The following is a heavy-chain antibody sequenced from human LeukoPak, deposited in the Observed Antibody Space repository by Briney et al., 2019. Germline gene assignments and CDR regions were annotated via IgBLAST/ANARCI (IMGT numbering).Heavy chain of an antibody. CDR2: ISGTAGST. CDR3: AKDRTGIALAGRFFDV. V-gene: IGHV3-23*01. Sequence: PGGSLRLSCAASGFTFSNYAMSWVRQAPGKGLEWVSGISGTAGSTHYADSVKGRFTISRDDSKNTVYLQMNSLRAEDTAVYYCAKDRTGIALAGRFFDVWGQGTLVTVSS. J-gene: IGHJ4*02. D-gene: IGHD6-19*01. CDR1: GFTFSNYA.